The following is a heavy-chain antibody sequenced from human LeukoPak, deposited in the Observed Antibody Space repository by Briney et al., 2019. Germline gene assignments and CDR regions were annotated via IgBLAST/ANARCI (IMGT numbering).Heavy chain of an antibody. CDR3: AKDFTQVPAAVLNWFDP. J-gene: IGHJ5*02. CDR1: GFTFSSYG. CDR2: IRYDGSNK. D-gene: IGHD2-2*01. Sequence: HPGGSLRLSCAASGFTFSSYGMHWVRQAPGKGLEWVAFIRYDGSNKYYADSVKGRFTISRDNSKNTLYLQMNSLRAEDTAVYYCAKDFTQVPAAVLNWFDPWGQGTLVTVSS. V-gene: IGHV3-30*02.